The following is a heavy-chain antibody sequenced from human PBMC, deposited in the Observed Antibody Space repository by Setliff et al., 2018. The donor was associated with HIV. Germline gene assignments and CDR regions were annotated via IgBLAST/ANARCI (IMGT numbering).Heavy chain of an antibody. J-gene: IGHJ4*02. CDR1: GVSITNSNW. Sequence: SETLSLTCDVSGVSITNSNWWTWVRQAPGKGLEWIGEVSHSGSTNYNPSLKCRVTISVDKSKNQFSLELSSVTAADTAVYYCARDQRLSYWGQGTLVTVSS. CDR2: VSHSGST. CDR3: ARDQRLSY. V-gene: IGHV4-4*02.